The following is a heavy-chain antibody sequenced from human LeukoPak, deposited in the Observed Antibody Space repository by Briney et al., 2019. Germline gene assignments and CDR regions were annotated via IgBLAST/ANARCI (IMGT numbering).Heavy chain of an antibody. V-gene: IGHV1-2*02. Sequence: ASVKVSCKASGYTFTGYYMHWVRQAPGQGLEWMGWINPNSGGTNYAQKFQGRVTMTRDTSISTAYMELSWLRSDDTAVYYCARAGYSGYAFDYWGQGTLVTVSS. CDR3: ARAGYSGYAFDY. CDR1: GYTFTGYY. D-gene: IGHD5-12*01. CDR2: INPNSGGT. J-gene: IGHJ4*02.